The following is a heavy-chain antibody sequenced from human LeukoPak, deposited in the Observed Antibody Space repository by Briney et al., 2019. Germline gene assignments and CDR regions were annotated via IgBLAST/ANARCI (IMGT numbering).Heavy chain of an antibody. CDR2: ISGSGGST. CDR1: GFTFSNAW. V-gene: IGHV3-23*01. CDR3: AKGRAKVVVTAKDY. D-gene: IGHD2-21*02. Sequence: GGSLRLSCAASGFTFSNAWMNWVRQAPGKGLEWVSAISGSGGSTYYADSVKGRFTISRDNAKNSLYLQMNSLRAEDTAVYYCAKGRAKVVVTAKDYWGQGTLVTVSS. J-gene: IGHJ4*02.